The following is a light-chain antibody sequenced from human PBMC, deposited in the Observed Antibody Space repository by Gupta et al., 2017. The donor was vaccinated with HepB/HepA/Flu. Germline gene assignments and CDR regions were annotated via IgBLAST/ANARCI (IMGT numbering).Light chain of an antibody. Sequence: DIVMTQSPLSLPVTPGEPASISYRSSQSLMHTNGYNYLDWYLQKPGQSPQLLIYLGSQRASGVPDRFSGSGSGTDFTLKINRVEAEDIGVYYCRQALQTPRTFGQGTKVEIK. CDR3: RQALQTPRT. V-gene: IGKV2-28*01. J-gene: IGKJ1*01. CDR1: QSLMHTNGYNY. CDR2: LGS.